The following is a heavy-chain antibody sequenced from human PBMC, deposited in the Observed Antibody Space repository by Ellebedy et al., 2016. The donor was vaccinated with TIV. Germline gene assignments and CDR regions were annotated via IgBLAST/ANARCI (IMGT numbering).Heavy chain of an antibody. D-gene: IGHD3-22*01. CDR1: GFTFSPYA. CDR2: IVGSGA. J-gene: IGHJ4*02. V-gene: IGHV3-23*01. Sequence: PGGSLRLSCAASGFTFSPYAMARVRQAPGKGLEWVSGIVGSGAQKYADSVKGRFTISRDTSKNTVFLQMNSLRAEDTAVYYCAKGRGGGSDSSAPRYYFDYWGLGTLVTVSS. CDR3: AKGRGGGSDSSAPRYYFDY.